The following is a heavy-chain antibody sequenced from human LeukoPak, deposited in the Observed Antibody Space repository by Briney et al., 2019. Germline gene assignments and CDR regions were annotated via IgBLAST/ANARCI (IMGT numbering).Heavy chain of an antibody. CDR3: AKERGRRSYYVDYYYYMDA. Sequence: PGGSLRLSCAASGFTFSSYAMSWVRQARGKGLEWVSAISDSGASTYYADSVKGRFTVSRDNSKNTLYLQMNSLRAEDTAVYYCAKERGRRSYYVDYYYYMDAWGKGTTVTVSS. V-gene: IGHV3-23*01. CDR2: ISDSGAST. D-gene: IGHD1-26*01. CDR1: GFTFSSYA. J-gene: IGHJ6*03.